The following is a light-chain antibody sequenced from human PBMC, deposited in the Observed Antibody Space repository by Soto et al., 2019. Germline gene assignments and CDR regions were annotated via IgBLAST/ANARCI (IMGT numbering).Light chain of an antibody. CDR2: EVS. J-gene: IGLJ1*01. CDR3: SSYTGSTTYV. Sequence: QSVLTQPASVSGSPGQSITISCTGASSDIGGYNYVSWYQQHPGKAPKLMIYEVSNRPSGVSNRFSGSKSGNTASLTISGLQAEDEADYYCSSYTGSTTYVLGTATKVTV. V-gene: IGLV2-14*01. CDR1: SSDIGGYNY.